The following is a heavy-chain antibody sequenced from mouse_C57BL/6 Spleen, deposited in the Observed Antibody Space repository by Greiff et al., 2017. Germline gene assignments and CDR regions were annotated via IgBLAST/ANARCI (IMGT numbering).Heavy chain of an antibody. V-gene: IGHV1-53*01. J-gene: IGHJ4*01. CDR3: ASENWDYYYAMDY. Sequence: VQLQQPGTELVKPGASVKLSCKASGYTFTSYWMHWVKQRPGQGLEWIGNINPSNGGTNYNEKFKSKATLTVDKSSSTAYIQLSSLTSEDSAVYYCASENWDYYYAMDYWGQGTSVTVSS. CDR2: INPSNGGT. CDR1: GYTFTSYW. D-gene: IGHD4-1*01.